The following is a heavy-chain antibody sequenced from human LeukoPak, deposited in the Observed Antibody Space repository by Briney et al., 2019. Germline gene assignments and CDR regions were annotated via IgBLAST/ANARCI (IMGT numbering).Heavy chain of an antibody. V-gene: IGHV3-74*01. CDR1: GITFGNNW. Sequence: PGGSLRLSCAASGITFGNNWMHWVRQAPGKGLVWISRINSDGGGAIYADSAKGRFTVSRDNAKNTLYLQMNSLRAEDTAVYYCARDVPHNWFDTWGQGTLVTVSS. J-gene: IGHJ5*02. CDR3: ARDVPHNWFDT. CDR2: INSDGGGA.